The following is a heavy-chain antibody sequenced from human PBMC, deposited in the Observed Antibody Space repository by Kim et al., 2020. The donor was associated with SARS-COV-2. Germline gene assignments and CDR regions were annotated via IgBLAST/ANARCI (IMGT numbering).Heavy chain of an antibody. CDR1: GGTFSSYA. V-gene: IGHV1-69*04. CDR3: ARDGRYCSSTSCYVIDY. Sequence: SVKVSCKASGGTFSSYAISWVRQAPGQGLEWMGRIIPILGIANYAQKFQGRVTITADKSTSTAYMELSSLRSEDTAVYYCARDGRYCSSTSCYVIDYWGQGTLVTVSS. CDR2: IIPILGIA. J-gene: IGHJ4*02. D-gene: IGHD2-2*01.